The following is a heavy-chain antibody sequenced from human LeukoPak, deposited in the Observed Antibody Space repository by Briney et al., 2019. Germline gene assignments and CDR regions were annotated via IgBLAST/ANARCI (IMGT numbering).Heavy chain of an antibody. D-gene: IGHD2-2*01. V-gene: IGHV4-39*01. CDR1: GDSISSSSFY. J-gene: IGHJ6*03. CDR2: ISYSGST. CDR3: ARAPLIWSAASYYYMDV. Sequence: SETLSLTCTVSGDSISSSSFYWVWIRQPPGKGLEWLTSISYSGSTYYNPSLKSRVTISVDTSNNQFSLKLSSVTAADTAVYYCARAPLIWSAASYYYMDVWGKGTTVTISS.